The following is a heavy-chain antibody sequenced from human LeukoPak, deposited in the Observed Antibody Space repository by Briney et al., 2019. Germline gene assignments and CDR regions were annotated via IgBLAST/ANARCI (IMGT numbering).Heavy chain of an antibody. Sequence: GRSLRLSCAASGFTFSSYAMHWVRQAPGKGLEWVAVISYDGSNKYYADSVKGRSTISRDNSKNTLYLQMNSLRAEDTAVYYCARVKYYYDSSGYHAFDIWGQGTMVTVSS. J-gene: IGHJ3*02. D-gene: IGHD3-22*01. CDR1: GFTFSSYA. CDR2: ISYDGSNK. CDR3: ARVKYYYDSSGYHAFDI. V-gene: IGHV3-30-3*01.